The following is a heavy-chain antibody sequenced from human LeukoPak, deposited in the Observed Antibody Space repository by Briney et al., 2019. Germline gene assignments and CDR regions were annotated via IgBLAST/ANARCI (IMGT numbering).Heavy chain of an antibody. J-gene: IGHJ4*02. Sequence: PGGSLRLSCAASGFTFSSYWMSWVRQAPGKGLEWVANIKQDGSGKYYVDSVKGRFTISRDNAKNSLYLQMNSLRAEDTAVYYCARVELLWFGELLYQDYWGQGTLVTVSS. CDR3: ARVELLWFGELLYQDY. CDR2: IKQDGSGK. D-gene: IGHD3-10*01. V-gene: IGHV3-7*01. CDR1: GFTFSSYW.